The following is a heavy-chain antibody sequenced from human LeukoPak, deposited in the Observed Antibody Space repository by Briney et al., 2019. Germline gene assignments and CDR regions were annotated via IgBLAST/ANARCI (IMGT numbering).Heavy chain of an antibody. Sequence: SETLSLTCTVSAGSISSYYWSWIRQPPGKGLEWIGYIYYSGSTNYNPSLKSRVTISVDTSKNQFSLKLSSVTAADTAVYYCARGDGSGSIPLDYWGQGTLVTVSS. D-gene: IGHD3-10*01. J-gene: IGHJ4*02. V-gene: IGHV4-59*01. CDR2: IYYSGST. CDR1: AGSISSYY. CDR3: ARGDGSGSIPLDY.